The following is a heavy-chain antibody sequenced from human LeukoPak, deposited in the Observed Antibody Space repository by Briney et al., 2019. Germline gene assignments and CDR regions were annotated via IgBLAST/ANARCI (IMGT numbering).Heavy chain of an antibody. CDR1: GFTFANFA. J-gene: IGHJ4*02. D-gene: IGHD6-13*01. Sequence: PGGSLRLSCAASGFTFANFAMGWVRQAPAKGLEWVSTMTGSGGETWYADSVKGRFTISRDSAKNSLYLQMNSLRAEDTAVYYCARGPYSSNWYVDYWGQGTLVTVAS. V-gene: IGHV3-21*06. CDR3: ARGPYSSNWYVDY. CDR2: MTGSGGET.